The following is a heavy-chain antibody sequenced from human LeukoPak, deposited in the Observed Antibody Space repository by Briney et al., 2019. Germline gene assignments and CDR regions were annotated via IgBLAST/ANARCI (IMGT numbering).Heavy chain of an antibody. V-gene: IGHV4-59*08. Sequence: PSETLSLTCTVSGASINNNFWTWIRQPPGKGVEWIGYIYLSGSAKYNPSLKSRVIISGDTSKNLISLNLTSVTAADTAVYFCARHRDYYDTWGHGTLVTVSS. J-gene: IGHJ4*01. D-gene: IGHD3-22*01. CDR2: IYLSGSA. CDR1: GASINNNF. CDR3: ARHRDYYDT.